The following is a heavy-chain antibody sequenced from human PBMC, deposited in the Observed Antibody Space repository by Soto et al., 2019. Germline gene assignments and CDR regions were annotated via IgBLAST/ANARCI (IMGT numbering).Heavy chain of an antibody. CDR3: ARGSARGMDV. CDR1: GGSISGYF. V-gene: IGHV4-59*12. CDR2: LSHSGST. Sequence: SETLSLTCTVSGGSISGYFWSWIRQPPGKGLECIGYLSHSGSTDYTPSLNSRVTISVDTSKNQFSLKLSSVTAADTAVYYCARGSARGMDVWGKGSTVTVSS. J-gene: IGHJ6*03.